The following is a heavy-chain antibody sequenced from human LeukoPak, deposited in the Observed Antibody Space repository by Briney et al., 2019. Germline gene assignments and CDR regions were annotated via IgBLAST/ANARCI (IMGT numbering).Heavy chain of an antibody. CDR1: GFTFSSYG. CDR2: ISYDGSNK. V-gene: IGHV3-30*18. J-gene: IGHJ6*02. CDR3: AKDPSYFGSGTYPVLMDV. D-gene: IGHD3-10*01. Sequence: PGGSLRLSCAASGFTFSSYGMHWVRQAPGKGLEWVAVISYDGSNKYYADSVKGRFTISRDNSKNTLYLQMNSLRPEDTAVYFCAKDPSYFGSGTYPVLMDVWGQGTTVTVSS.